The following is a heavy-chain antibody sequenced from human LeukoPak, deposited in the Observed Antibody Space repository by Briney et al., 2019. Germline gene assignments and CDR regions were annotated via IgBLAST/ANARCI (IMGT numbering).Heavy chain of an antibody. D-gene: IGHD2-15*01. CDR2: ISYDGSNK. CDR3: AKDWNLGCSGGSCYYYGMDV. Sequence: GGSLRLSCAASGFTFSSYGMHWVRQAPGKGLEWVAVISYDGSNKYYADSVKGRFTISRDNSKNSLYLQMNSLRTEDTALYYCAKDWNLGCSGGSCYYYGMDVWGQGTTVTVSS. V-gene: IGHV3-30*18. CDR1: GFTFSSYG. J-gene: IGHJ6*02.